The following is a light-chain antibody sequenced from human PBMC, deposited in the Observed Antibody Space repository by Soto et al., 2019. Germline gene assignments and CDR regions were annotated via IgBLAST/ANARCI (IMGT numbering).Light chain of an antibody. CDR2: DNT. CDR1: SSNIGNYY. Sequence: QPVLTQPPSVSAAPGHKISISYSGSSSNIGNYYVSWYHQLPGTAPKLLLYDNTKRPSGIPDRFSGSKSGTSATLAITGLQTGDEGHYSCGAWDSSLNVYLFGGGTKVTV. J-gene: IGLJ1*01. CDR3: GAWDSSLNVYL. V-gene: IGLV1-51*01.